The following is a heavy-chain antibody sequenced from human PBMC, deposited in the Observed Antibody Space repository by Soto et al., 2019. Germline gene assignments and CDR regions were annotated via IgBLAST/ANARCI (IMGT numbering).Heavy chain of an antibody. CDR3: ARGHGRFAH. Sequence: QLQLHQSGAGLLKPSETLSLTCDVSGGSFTCYYWAWIRQPPGKALEWIGEINHSEFTNYNPSLTGRVTISLDTSRSQFSLKLDSLTAADTAFYFCARGHGRFAHWGQGTLVTVSS. CDR2: INHSEFT. V-gene: IGHV4-34*01. J-gene: IGHJ4*02. CDR1: GGSFTCYY.